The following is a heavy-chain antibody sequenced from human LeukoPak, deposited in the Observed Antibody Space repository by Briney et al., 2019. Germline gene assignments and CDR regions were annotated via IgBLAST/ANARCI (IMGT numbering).Heavy chain of an antibody. J-gene: IGHJ4*02. CDR3: ASRYCSGGSCRGLFDY. D-gene: IGHD2-15*01. CDR2: IYRSSNGETT. V-gene: IGHV3-15*01. Sequence: KPGGPLRLSCAASGITFSNAWMTWVRQAPGKGLEWVGRIYRSSNGETTDYGAPVKGRFTMSRDDSKNTLYLQMNSLRAEDTAVYYCASRYCSGGSCRGLFDYWGQGTLVTVSS. CDR1: GITFSNAW.